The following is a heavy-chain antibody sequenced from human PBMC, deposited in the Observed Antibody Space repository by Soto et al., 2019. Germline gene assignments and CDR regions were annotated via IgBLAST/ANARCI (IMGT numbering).Heavy chain of an antibody. CDR1: GGTFSSYT. CDR3: ARAAYSSTWYPFDY. Sequence: ASVKVSCKASGGTFSSYTISWVRQAPGQGLEWMGRIIPFLGITNYAQKFQGRVTITADKSTNTAYMELSSLRSEDTAVYYCARAAYSSTWYPFDYWSQGTLVTVS. CDR2: IIPFLGIT. J-gene: IGHJ4*02. V-gene: IGHV1-69*02. D-gene: IGHD6-13*01.